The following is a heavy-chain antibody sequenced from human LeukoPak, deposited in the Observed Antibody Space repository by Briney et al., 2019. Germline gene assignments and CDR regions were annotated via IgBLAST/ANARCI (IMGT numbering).Heavy chain of an antibody. CDR1: GFTFSSYA. Sequence: GGSLRLSCAASGFTFSSYAMSWVRQAPGKGLEWVSAISGSGGSTYYADSVKGRFTISRGNSKNTLYLQMNSLRAEDTAVYYCAKGGDYYGSGSPFDYWGQGTLVTVSS. V-gene: IGHV3-23*01. CDR2: ISGSGGST. J-gene: IGHJ4*02. CDR3: AKGGDYYGSGSPFDY. D-gene: IGHD3-10*01.